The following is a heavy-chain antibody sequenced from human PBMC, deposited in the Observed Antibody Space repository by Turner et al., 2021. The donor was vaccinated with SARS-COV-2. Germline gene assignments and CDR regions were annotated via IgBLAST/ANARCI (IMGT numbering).Heavy chain of an antibody. V-gene: IGHV4-39*01. J-gene: IGHJ6*02. CDR1: GGSISMSSYY. CDR3: ATSTVAGTELNYYGMDV. Sequence: QLQLQESGLGLAQPSETLSLTCTVPGGSISMSSYYLGWLRQPPGKGLEGIGSIYYSGSTYYNPSLKSRVTIAVDTSKNQFSLKLGSVTAADTAVYYWATSTVAGTELNYYGMDVWGQGTTVTVSS. D-gene: IGHD6-13*01. CDR2: IYYSGST.